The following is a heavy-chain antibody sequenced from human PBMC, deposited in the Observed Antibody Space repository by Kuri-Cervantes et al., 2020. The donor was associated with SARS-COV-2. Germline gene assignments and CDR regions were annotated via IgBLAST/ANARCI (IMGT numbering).Heavy chain of an antibody. CDR3: VRSDWSERF. D-gene: IGHD1-1*01. Sequence: GGSLRLSCAASGFTFSSYWMSRVRQAPGKGLVWVAHMDNTGNDIKYADSVKGRFTISRDNARNIVLLQMNNLRVEDTAVYYCVRSDWSERFWGLGTLVTVSS. CDR1: GFTFSSYW. CDR2: MDNTGNDI. V-gene: IGHV3-74*03. J-gene: IGHJ4*02.